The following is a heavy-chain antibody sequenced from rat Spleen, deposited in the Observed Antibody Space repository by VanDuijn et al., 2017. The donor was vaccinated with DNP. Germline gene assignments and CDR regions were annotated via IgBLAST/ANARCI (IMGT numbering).Heavy chain of an antibody. Sequence: EVRLVESGGGIVQPGRSLKLSCTASGFTFSDYYMAWVRQAPTKGLEWVAYISYDGGSTYYGDSVKGRFTISRANVKSTLYLQMNSLRSEDMATYYCVRWYNSGYYFDYWGQGVMVTVSS. D-gene: IGHD4-3*01. V-gene: IGHV5-22*01. CDR3: VRWYNSGYYFDY. J-gene: IGHJ2*01. CDR1: GFTFSDYY. CDR2: ISYDGGST.